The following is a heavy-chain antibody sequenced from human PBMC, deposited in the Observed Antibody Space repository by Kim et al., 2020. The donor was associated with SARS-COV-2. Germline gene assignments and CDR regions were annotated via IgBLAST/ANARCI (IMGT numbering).Heavy chain of an antibody. D-gene: IGHD1-20*01. V-gene: IGHV3-64D*09. Sequence: YADSVKGRYTIYRDNYKDNLYLQRSSLRPEGTAVYYCALISHRYTEIDDWGQGTLVTVSS. J-gene: IGHJ4*02. CDR3: ALISHRYTEIDD.